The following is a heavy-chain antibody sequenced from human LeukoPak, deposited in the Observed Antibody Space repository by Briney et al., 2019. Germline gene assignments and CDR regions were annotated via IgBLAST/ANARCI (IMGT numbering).Heavy chain of an antibody. CDR3: ARADYDYVWGFYRYYFDY. D-gene: IGHD3-16*02. V-gene: IGHV4-31*03. CDR1: GGSISSGGYY. Sequence: SETLSLTCTVSGGSISSGGYYWSWIRQHPGKGLEWIGYISYSGTTYYNPSLKSRLTIPVDTSKNQFSLKLSSVTAADTAVYFCARADYDYVWGFYRYYFDYWGQGTLVTVSS. CDR2: ISYSGTT. J-gene: IGHJ4*02.